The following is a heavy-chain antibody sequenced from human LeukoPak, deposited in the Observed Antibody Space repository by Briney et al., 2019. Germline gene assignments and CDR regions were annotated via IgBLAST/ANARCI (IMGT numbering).Heavy chain of an antibody. V-gene: IGHV3-48*03. D-gene: IGHD4-23*01. CDR3: ARDSYYGGTQDY. J-gene: IGHJ4*02. Sequence: GGSLRLSCAASGFLFSSYEMNWVRQAPGKGLEWVSYISTSGGTIYYADSVKGRFTISRDNAKNSLYPQMNSLRAEDTAVYYCARDSYYGGTQDYWGQGTLVTVSS. CDR2: ISTSGGTI. CDR1: GFLFSSYE.